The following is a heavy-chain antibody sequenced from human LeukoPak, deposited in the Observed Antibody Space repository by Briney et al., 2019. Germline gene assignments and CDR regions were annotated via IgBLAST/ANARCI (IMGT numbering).Heavy chain of an antibody. CDR3: ARARAFYGDYPYYFDY. J-gene: IGHJ4*02. CDR1: GYTFTSYD. Sequence: APVKVSCKASGYTFTSYDINWVRQATGQGLEWMGWMNPNSGNTGYAQKFQGRVTMTSNTSISTAYMELSSLRSEDTAVYYCARARAFYGDYPYYFDYWGQGTLVTVSS. V-gene: IGHV1-8*01. CDR2: MNPNSGNT. D-gene: IGHD4-17*01.